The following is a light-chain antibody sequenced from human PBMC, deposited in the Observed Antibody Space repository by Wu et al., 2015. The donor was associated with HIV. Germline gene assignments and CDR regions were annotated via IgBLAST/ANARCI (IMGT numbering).Light chain of an antibody. V-gene: IGKV3-11*01. CDR2: DAS. CDR3: QQRSNWPLFT. J-gene: IGKJ3*01. Sequence: EIVLTQSPGTLSLSPGERATLSCRASQSIRSNYLAWYQQKPGQAPRLLIYDASNRATGIPARFSGSGSGTDFTLTISSLEPEDFAVYYCQQRSNWPLFTFGPGTKVGIK. CDR1: QSIRSNY.